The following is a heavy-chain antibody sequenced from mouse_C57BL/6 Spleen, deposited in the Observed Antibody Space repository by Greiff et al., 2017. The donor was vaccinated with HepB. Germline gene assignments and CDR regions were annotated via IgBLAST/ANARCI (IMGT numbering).Heavy chain of an antibody. Sequence: VQLQQSGAELVRPGASVKLSCTASGFNIKDDYMHWVKQRPEQGLEWIGWIDPENGDTEYASKFQGKSTITADTSSNTAYLQLSSLTSEDTAVYYCTSSMMVTNYYAMDYRGQGTSVTVSS. CDR1: GFNIKDDY. CDR2: IDPENGDT. CDR3: TSSMMVTNYYAMDY. D-gene: IGHD2-3*01. J-gene: IGHJ4*01. V-gene: IGHV14-4*01.